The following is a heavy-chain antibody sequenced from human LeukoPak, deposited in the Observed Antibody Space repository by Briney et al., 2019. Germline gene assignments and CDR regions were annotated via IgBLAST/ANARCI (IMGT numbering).Heavy chain of an antibody. D-gene: IGHD3-10*01. Sequence: GGSLRLSCTASGFTFSSYGMHWVRQAPGKGLEWVAVISYDGSNKYSADSVKGRFTISRDNSKNTLYLQMNSLRAEDTAVYYCAKQRSYYGSGSAFDYWGQGTLVTVSS. CDR2: ISYDGSNK. CDR3: AKQRSYYGSGSAFDY. J-gene: IGHJ4*02. V-gene: IGHV3-30*18. CDR1: GFTFSSYG.